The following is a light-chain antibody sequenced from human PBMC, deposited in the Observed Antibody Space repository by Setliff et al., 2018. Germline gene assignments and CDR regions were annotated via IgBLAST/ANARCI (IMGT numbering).Light chain of an antibody. CDR3: CSYAGSYSHV. CDR2: DVS. CDR1: SSDVGGYNY. J-gene: IGLJ1*01. V-gene: IGLV2-11*01. Sequence: LAQPRSVSGSPGQSVTISCTGTSSDVGGYNYVSWYQQHPGKAPKLMIYDVSKRPSGVPDRFSGSKSGNTASLTISGLQAEDEADYYCCSYAGSYSHVFGTGTKVTVL.